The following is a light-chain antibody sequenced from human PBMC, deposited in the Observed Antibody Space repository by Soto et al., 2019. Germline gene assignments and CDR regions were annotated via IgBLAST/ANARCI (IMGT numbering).Light chain of an antibody. CDR3: MQALQTPPT. CDR1: QSLLYSNGYNY. V-gene: IGKV2-28*01. CDR2: LGS. Sequence: DIVTTQSPLSLPVTPGEPASISCRSSQSLLYSNGYNYLDWYLQKPGQSPQLLIYLGSNRASGVPDRFSGSGSGTDFTLKISRVEAEDVGVYYCMQALQTPPTFGQGTKVDIK. J-gene: IGKJ1*01.